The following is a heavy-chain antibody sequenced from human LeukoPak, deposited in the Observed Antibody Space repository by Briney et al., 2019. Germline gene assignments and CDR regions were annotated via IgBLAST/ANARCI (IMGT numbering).Heavy chain of an antibody. J-gene: IGHJ4*02. CDR1: GYTFTSYD. CDR2: INPSGGST. D-gene: IGHD3-10*01. Sequence: ASVKLSCKSSGYTFTSYDIHWVRYAPGQGLELKGIINPSGGSTSYAQKFQGRLTMTRDTSTSTVYMELSRLRSAVSAWTNCTGRGWYVLRWFGEFSVDYWGQGTLVTVSS. CDR3: TGRGWYVLRWFGEFSVDY. V-gene: IGHV1-46*01.